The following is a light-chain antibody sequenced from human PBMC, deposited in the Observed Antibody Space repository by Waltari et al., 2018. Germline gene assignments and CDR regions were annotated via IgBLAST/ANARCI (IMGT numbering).Light chain of an antibody. V-gene: IGLV2-14*03. J-gene: IGLJ2*01. CDR2: DVS. CDR1: SSDIGGYNY. Sequence: QSALTQPASVSGSPGQSITLSCTGTSSDIGGYNYVSWYQQLPGRAPKLLIYDVSNRPSGVSNRFSGSKSGNTASLTISGLQGEDEADYYCSSYVSSSTLELFGGGTSLAVL. CDR3: SSYVSSSTLEL.